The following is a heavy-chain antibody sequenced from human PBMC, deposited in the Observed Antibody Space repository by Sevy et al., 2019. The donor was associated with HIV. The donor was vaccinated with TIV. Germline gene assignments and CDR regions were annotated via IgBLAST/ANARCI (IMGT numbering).Heavy chain of an antibody. CDR3: ARARDPNYDILTGYSWGVFDY. J-gene: IGHJ4*02. D-gene: IGHD3-9*01. V-gene: IGHV1-2*02. CDR2: INPNSGGT. Sequence: ASVKVSCKASGYTFTGYYMNWVRQAPGQGLEWMGWINPNSGGTNYAQKFQGRVTMTRDTSISTAYMELSRLRSDDTAVYYCARARDPNYDILTGYSWGVFDYWGQGTLVTVSS. CDR1: GYTFTGYY.